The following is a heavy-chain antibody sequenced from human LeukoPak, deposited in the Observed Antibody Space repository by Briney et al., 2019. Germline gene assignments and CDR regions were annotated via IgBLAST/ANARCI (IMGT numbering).Heavy chain of an antibody. Sequence: GRSLRLSCAASGFTFDDYAMHWVRQAPGKGLEWVSGISWNSGSIGYADSVKGRFTISRDNSKNTLYLQMNSLRAEDTAVYYCAKGWSGYYYGAFDIWGQGTMVTVSS. CDR3: AKGWSGYYYGAFDI. CDR1: GFTFDDYA. V-gene: IGHV3-9*01. D-gene: IGHD3-22*01. CDR2: ISWNSGSI. J-gene: IGHJ3*02.